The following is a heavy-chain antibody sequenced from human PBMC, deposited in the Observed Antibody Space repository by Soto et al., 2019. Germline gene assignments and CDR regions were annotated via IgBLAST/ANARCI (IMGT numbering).Heavy chain of an antibody. D-gene: IGHD3-3*01. J-gene: IGHJ6*02. CDR2: TRNKANSYTT. CDR1: GFTFSDHY. V-gene: IGHV3-72*01. Sequence: SGGSLRLSCAASGFTFSDHYMDWARQAPGKGLEWVGRTRNKANSYTTEYAASVKGRFTISRDDSKNSLYLQMNSLKTEDTAVYYFASEVYYDFWSGYFGGGYYYYGMDVWGQGTTVTVSS. CDR3: ASEVYYDFWSGYFGGGYYYYGMDV.